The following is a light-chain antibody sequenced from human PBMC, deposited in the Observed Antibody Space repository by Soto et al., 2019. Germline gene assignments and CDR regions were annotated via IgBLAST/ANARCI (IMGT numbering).Light chain of an antibody. CDR3: SSYTSSSTHVV. CDR1: SSDVGGYIY. Sequence: QSALTQPASVSGSPGQSITISCTGTSSDVGGYIYVSWYQHHPGKAPKLMIYEVSHRPSGVSNRFSGSKAGNTASLTISGLQAEDEAEYYCSSYTSSSTHVVFGGGTKLTVL. CDR2: EVS. J-gene: IGLJ2*01. V-gene: IGLV2-14*01.